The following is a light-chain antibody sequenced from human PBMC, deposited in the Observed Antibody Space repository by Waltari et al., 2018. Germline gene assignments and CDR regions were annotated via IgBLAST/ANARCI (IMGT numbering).Light chain of an antibody. CDR3: SSYISSSTLEL. Sequence: QSALTQPASVSGSPGQSITISCTGTSSDVGGYNYVSWYQQPPGKAPKLMIYDVRNRPSGVSNRFSGSKSGNTASLTISGLQAEDEADYYCSSYISSSTLELFGGGTSLTVL. CDR2: DVR. CDR1: SSDVGGYNY. J-gene: IGLJ2*01. V-gene: IGLV2-14*03.